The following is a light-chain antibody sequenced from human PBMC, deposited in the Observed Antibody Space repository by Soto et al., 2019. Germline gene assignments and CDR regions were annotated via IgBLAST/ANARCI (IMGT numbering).Light chain of an antibody. CDR3: SSYTSSSTYV. J-gene: IGLJ1*01. Sequence: QSALTQPASVSGSPGQSITISCTGTSSDVGGYKSVSWYQQHPGKVPKLMIYEVSNRPSGVSNRFSGSKSGNTASLTMSGLQPEDEADYYCSSYTSSSTYVFGTGTKLTVL. V-gene: IGLV2-14*01. CDR1: SSDVGGYKS. CDR2: EVS.